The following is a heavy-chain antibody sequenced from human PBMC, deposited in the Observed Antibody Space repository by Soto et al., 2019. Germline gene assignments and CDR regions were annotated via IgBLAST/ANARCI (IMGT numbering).Heavy chain of an antibody. CDR2: INHSGST. J-gene: IGHJ6*03. CDR1: GWSFSRYY. Sequence: SETLSLTCPVYGWSFSRYYWSWIRQPPGKGLEWIGEINHSGSTNYNPSLKSRVTISVDTSKNQFSLKLSSVTAADTAVYYCAREDFWSGYYDYYYYYMDGWGKGTTVTVSS. V-gene: IGHV4-34*01. CDR3: AREDFWSGYYDYYYYYMDG. D-gene: IGHD3-3*01.